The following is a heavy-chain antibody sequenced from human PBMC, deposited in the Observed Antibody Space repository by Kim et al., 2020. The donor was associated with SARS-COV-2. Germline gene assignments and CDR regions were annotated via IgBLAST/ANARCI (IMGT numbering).Heavy chain of an antibody. Sequence: GGSLRLSCAASGFTFDDYAMHWVRQAPGKGLEWVSGISWNSGSIGYADSVKGRFTISRDNAKNSLYLQMNSLRAEDTALYYCAKDRARGYSYDPLDYWGQGTLVTVSS. CDR2: ISWNSGSI. V-gene: IGHV3-9*01. CDR1: GFTFDDYA. D-gene: IGHD5-18*01. J-gene: IGHJ4*02. CDR3: AKDRARGYSYDPLDY.